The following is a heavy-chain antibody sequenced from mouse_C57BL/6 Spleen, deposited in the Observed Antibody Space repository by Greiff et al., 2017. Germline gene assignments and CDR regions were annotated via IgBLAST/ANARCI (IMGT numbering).Heavy chain of an antibody. CDR1: GYTFTDYE. CDR2: IDPETGGT. J-gene: IGHJ4*01. CDR3: AKWGLRRRGYAMDY. V-gene: IGHV1-15*01. Sequence: QVQLQQSGAELVRPGASVTLSCKASGYTFTDYEMHWVKQTPVHGLEWIGAIDPETGGTAYNQKFKGKAILTADKSSSTAYMELRSLTSEDSADYYGAKWGLRRRGYAMDYWGQGTSVTVSS. D-gene: IGHD2-2*01.